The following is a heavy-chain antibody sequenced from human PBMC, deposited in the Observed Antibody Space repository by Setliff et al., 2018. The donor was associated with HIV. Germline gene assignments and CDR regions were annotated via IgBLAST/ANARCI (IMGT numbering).Heavy chain of an antibody. D-gene: IGHD6-13*01. J-gene: IGHJ5*01. V-gene: IGHV3-74*03. CDR3: VRVAVFSSSWFGY. CDR1: GFTFSSAW. Sequence: GGSLRLSCAASGFTFSSAWRGRGRKAPGKGLEWVARINSDGSTVEHAGAVKGRLTISRDNARNTLYLEMNSLRVEDSAMYYCVRVAVFSSSWFGYWGQGTLVTVSS. CDR2: INSDGSTV.